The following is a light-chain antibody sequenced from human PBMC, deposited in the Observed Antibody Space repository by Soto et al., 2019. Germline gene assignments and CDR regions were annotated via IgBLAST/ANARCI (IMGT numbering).Light chain of an antibody. CDR1: SSDVGGYNY. Sequence: QSALTQPASVSGSPGQSITISCTGTSSDVGGYNYVSWYQQHPGKAPKLMIYDVSNRPSGVSDRFSASKSGNTASLTISGRQAEDEADYYCSSYTSSSLVVFGGGTKLTVL. CDR3: SSYTSSSLVV. J-gene: IGLJ2*01. V-gene: IGLV2-14*01. CDR2: DVS.